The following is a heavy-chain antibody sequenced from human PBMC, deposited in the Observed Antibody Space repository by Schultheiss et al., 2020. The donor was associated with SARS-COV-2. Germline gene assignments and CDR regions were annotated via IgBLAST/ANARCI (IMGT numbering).Heavy chain of an antibody. CDR1: GFTFDDYA. D-gene: IGHD6-19*01. CDR2: ISWNSGSI. V-gene: IGHV3-9*01. Sequence: SLKISCAASGFTFDDYAMHWVRQAPGKGLEWVSGISWNSGSIGYADSVKGRFTISRDNAKNSLYLQMNSLRAEDTALYYCAKAVSGWYSTYFDYWGQGTLVTVSS. CDR3: AKAVSGWYSTYFDY. J-gene: IGHJ4*02.